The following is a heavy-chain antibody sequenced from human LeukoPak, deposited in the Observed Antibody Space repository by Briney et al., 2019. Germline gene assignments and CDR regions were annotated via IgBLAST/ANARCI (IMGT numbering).Heavy chain of an antibody. CDR2: TYHRSKWFD. D-gene: IGHD3-10*01. CDR1: GDSVSNNNVA. J-gene: IGHJ4*02. CDR3: AREGSAIPGYYDH. Sequence: SQTLSLTCDISGDSVSNNNVAWSWIRQSPSRGLEWLGRTYHRSKWFDQYALSVKGRLIVNPDTSKNQFSLQVHSVTPEDTAVYYCAREGSAIPGYYDHWGQGTLVTVSS. V-gene: IGHV6-1*01.